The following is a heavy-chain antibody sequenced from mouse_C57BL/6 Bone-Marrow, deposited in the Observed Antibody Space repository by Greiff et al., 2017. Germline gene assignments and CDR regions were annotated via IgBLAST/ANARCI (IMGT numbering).Heavy chain of an antibody. V-gene: IGHV5-6*01. CDR1: GFTFSSYG. CDR2: ISSGGSYT. J-gene: IGHJ1*03. CDR3: ARPYGIYWYCDV. D-gene: IGHD2-1*01. Sequence: EVQLVESGGDLVKPGGSLKLSCAASGFTFSSYGMSWVRQTPDKRLEWVATISSGGSYTYYPDSVKGRFTITRDNAKNTLYLQMSSLKSEDTAMYYCARPYGIYWYCDVWGTGTTVTVSS.